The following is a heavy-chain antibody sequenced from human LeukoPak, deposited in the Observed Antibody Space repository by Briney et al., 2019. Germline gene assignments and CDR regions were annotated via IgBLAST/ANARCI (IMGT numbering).Heavy chain of an antibody. CDR2: MNPNSGNT. D-gene: IGHD2-8*01. Sequence: ASVKVSYKASGYTFTSYDINWVRQATGQGLEWMGWMNPNSGNTGYAQKFQGRVTMTRNTSISTAYMELSSLRSEDTAVYYCARGYCTNGVCYFMDYWGQGTLVTVSS. CDR3: ARGYCTNGVCYFMDY. V-gene: IGHV1-8*01. CDR1: GYTFTSYD. J-gene: IGHJ4*02.